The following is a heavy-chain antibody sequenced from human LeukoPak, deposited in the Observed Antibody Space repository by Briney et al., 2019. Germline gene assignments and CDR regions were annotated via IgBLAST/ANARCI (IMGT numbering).Heavy chain of an antibody. V-gene: IGHV3-21*06. CDR2: IGSSSNYV. D-gene: IGHD2-15*01. CDR1: GFTFGSYS. CDR3: VRVVVAAIGPGVGGF. J-gene: IGHJ4*02. Sequence: GGSLRLSCAASGFTFGSYSMSWVRQAPGKGLEWVSSIGSSSNYVYYADSVKGRFTISRDNAKNSLYLQMNSLRAEDTAVYYCVRVVVAAIGPGVGGFWGQGILVTVSS.